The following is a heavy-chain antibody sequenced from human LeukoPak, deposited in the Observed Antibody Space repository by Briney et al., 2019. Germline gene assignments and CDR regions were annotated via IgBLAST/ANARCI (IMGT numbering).Heavy chain of an antibody. V-gene: IGHV3-30-3*01. CDR2: ISYDGGNK. J-gene: IGHJ4*02. D-gene: IGHD1-26*01. CDR3: ARARISGSYYPFDY. CDR1: GFTFSSYA. Sequence: GGSLRLSCAASGFTFSSYAMHWVRQAPGKGLEWVAVISYDGGNKHYADSVKGRFTISRDNSKNTLYLYMNSLRPDDTAVYYCARARISGSYYPFDYWGQGTLVTVSS.